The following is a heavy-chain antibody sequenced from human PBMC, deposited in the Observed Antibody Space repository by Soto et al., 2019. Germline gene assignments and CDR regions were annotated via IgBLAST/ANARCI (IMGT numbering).Heavy chain of an antibody. CDR3: ARVGRGLSSSWDPFDY. CDR1: GGSISSGGYY. V-gene: IGHV4-31*03. J-gene: IGHJ4*02. Sequence: QVQLQESGPGLVKPSQTLSLTCTVSGGSISSGGYYWSWIRQHPGKGLEWIGCIYYSGSTYYNLSLTSRVTISVDTSKNQFSLKLSSVTAADTAVYYCARVGRGLSSSWDPFDYWGQGTLVTVSS. CDR2: IYYSGST. D-gene: IGHD6-13*01.